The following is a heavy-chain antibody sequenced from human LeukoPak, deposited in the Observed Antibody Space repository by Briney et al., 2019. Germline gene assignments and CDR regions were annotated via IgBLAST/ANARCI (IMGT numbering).Heavy chain of an antibody. V-gene: IGHV4-59*12. CDR2: NYYSRSS. Sequence: SETLSLTCTVSGGSIRSYYWSGILHPPGKGLVWRGSNYYSRSSYYNPPLKRRLTISVDTSKNQFYLKVTSVTAADTGFYYCARVSSVWMEDYYYYMDVWGKGTTVTVSS. CDR3: ARVSSVWMEDYYYYMDV. J-gene: IGHJ6*03. CDR1: GGSIRSYY. D-gene: IGHD3-16*02.